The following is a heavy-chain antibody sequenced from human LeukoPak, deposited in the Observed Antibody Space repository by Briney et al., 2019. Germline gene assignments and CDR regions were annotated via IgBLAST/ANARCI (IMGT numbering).Heavy chain of an antibody. CDR2: INPDSGDT. V-gene: IGHV1-2*02. Sequence: GSVRVSCKASGYTFTGYYMHWLRQAPGQGLEWMGCINPDSGDTVYAQKYKGRITMTRDTSISTVYMELSRLRPDDTAIYYCARDRSRYSDAKDAFDLWGQGTMVTVSP. CDR3: ARDRSRYSDAKDAFDL. CDR1: GYTFTGYY. D-gene: IGHD5-18*01. J-gene: IGHJ3*01.